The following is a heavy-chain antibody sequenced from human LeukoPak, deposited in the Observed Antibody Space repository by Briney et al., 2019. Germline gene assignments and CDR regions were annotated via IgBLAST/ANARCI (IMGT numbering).Heavy chain of an antibody. CDR2: IHDGGST. J-gene: IGHJ4*02. CDR3: ARGAHYAWNS. V-gene: IGHV4-4*02. CDR1: GDSISNINW. Sequence: SETLSLTCAVSGDSISNINWWWSWVRQPPGKGLEWIGEIHDGGSTTYHPSLKSRVTTSVDKSKNQFSLTLTSVTAADTAVYFCARGAHYAWNSWGQGTLVTVSS. D-gene: IGHD3-16*01.